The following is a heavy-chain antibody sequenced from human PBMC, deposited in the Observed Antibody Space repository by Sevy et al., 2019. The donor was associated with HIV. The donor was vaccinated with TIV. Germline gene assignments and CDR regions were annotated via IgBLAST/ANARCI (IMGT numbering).Heavy chain of an antibody. CDR2: ISGSGGST. J-gene: IGHJ4*02. CDR3: AKDSYFDNTLFDY. D-gene: IGHD3-22*01. Sequence: GGSLRLSCAASGFTLNNYAMNWVRQAPGKGLEWVSGISGSGGSTYYADSVKGRFTISRDNSKNTLNLQMNSLRAEDTAVYYCAKDSYFDNTLFDYWGQGTLVTVSS. V-gene: IGHV3-23*01. CDR1: GFTLNNYA.